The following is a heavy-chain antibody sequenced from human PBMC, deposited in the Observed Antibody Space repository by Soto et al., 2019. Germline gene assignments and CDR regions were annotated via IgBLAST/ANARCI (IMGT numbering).Heavy chain of an antibody. Sequence: GGSLRLSCAASTFPFSTYWMTWVRQAPGKGLEWVANIHRDEIEKYYMDSVKGRFTISGDNAKNSLYLQMTSLRAEDTAVYYCAGGNALDVWGQGTTVTVSS. J-gene: IGHJ6*02. CDR2: IHRDEIEK. V-gene: IGHV3-7*01. CDR1: TFPFSTYW. CDR3: AGGNALDV.